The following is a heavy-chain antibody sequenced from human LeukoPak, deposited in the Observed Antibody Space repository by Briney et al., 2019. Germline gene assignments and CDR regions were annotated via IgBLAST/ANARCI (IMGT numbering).Heavy chain of an antibody. V-gene: IGHV4-31*02. Sequence: SQTLSLTCTVSGGSVTSGDYYWTWIRQQPGKGLEWIGYIYYSGDTYYNPSLKSRLTMSVDTSKSQFSLKLSSVTAADTAVYYCAREGAAAGTPRAFDLWGQGTMVTVS. J-gene: IGHJ3*01. D-gene: IGHD6-13*01. CDR3: AREGAAAGTPRAFDL. CDR2: IYYSGDT. CDR1: GGSVTSGDYY.